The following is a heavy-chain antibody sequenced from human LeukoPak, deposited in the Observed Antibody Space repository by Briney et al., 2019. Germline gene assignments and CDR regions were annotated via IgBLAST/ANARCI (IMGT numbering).Heavy chain of an antibody. CDR2: IYGGGTT. J-gene: IGHJ4*02. Sequence: PGGSLRLSCAASGFTVSNNYMTWVRQAPGGGLEWVSLIYGGGTTYYADSVKGRFTISRDNSKNTLYLQMNSLNTEDTAMYYCTTRSPARYCSDGACYSSADYWGQGTLVTVSS. CDR3: TTRSPARYCSDGACYSSADY. V-gene: IGHV3-53*01. D-gene: IGHD2-15*01. CDR1: GFTVSNNY.